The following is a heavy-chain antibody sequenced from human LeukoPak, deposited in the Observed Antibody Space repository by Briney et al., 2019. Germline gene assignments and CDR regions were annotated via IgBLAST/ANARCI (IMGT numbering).Heavy chain of an antibody. CDR3: AEERSESYADS. CDR2: ISESGSRT. V-gene: IGHV3-23*01. CDR1: GFTFSSYA. D-gene: IGHD1-26*01. J-gene: IGHJ4*02. Sequence: GGSLRLSCAASGFTFSSYAMSWVRQPPGKGLEWVSAISESGSRTYYADSVKGRLTISRDNSKNTLYLQMNSLTAEDTALYYCAEERSESYADSWGQGTLVTVSS.